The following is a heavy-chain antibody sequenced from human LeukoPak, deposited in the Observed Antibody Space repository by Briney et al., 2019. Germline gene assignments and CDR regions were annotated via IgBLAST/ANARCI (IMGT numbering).Heavy chain of an antibody. J-gene: IGHJ6*03. CDR3: ARGRSTYYYYRDV. V-gene: IGHV4-34*01. CDR2: INHSGST. Sequence: SETLSLTCAVYGGSFSGYYWSWIRQPPGKGLEWIGEINHSGSTNYNPSLKSRVTISIDTSKNQFSLRLSSVTAADTAVYYCARGRSTYYYYRDVWGKGTTFTVSS. CDR1: GGSFSGYY.